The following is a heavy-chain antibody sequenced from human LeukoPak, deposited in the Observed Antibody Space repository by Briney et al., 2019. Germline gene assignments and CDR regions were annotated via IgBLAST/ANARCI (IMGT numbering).Heavy chain of an antibody. CDR1: GGSISSYY. V-gene: IGHV4-59*01. D-gene: IGHD2-15*01. J-gene: IGHJ4*02. CDR2: IYYSWST. Sequence: PSETLSLTCTVSGGSISSYYWSWIRQPPGKGLEWIGCIYYSWSTNYHPSLKSRVTISVDTSKNQFSLKLSSVTAADTAVYYCARAKMVAAIDYWGQGTLVTVSA. CDR3: ARAKMVAAIDY.